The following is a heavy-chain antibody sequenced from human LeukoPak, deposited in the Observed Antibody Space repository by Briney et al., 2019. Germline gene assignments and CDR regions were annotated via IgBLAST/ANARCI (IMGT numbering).Heavy chain of an antibody. CDR1: GFTFSSYS. Sequence: GGSLRLSCAASGFTFSSYSMNWVRQAPGKGLEWVSSISSSSSYIYYADSVKGRFTISRDNDKNSLYLQMNSLRAEDTAVYYCARDRVGRNYLAGDYWGQGTLVTVSS. D-gene: IGHD1-7*01. CDR2: ISSSSSYI. J-gene: IGHJ4*02. CDR3: ARDRVGRNYLAGDY. V-gene: IGHV3-21*01.